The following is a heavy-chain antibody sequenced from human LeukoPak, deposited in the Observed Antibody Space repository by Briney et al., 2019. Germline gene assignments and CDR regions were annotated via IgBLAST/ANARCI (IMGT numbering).Heavy chain of an antibody. J-gene: IGHJ4*02. CDR3: AKDLDYDSSGFFDY. D-gene: IGHD3-22*01. CDR1: GFTFSSYG. CDR2: ISYDGSNK. Sequence: PGGSLRLSCAASGFTFSSYGMHWVRQAPDEGLEWVAVISYDGSNKYYADSVKGRFTISRDNSKNTLYLQMNSLRADDTAVYYCAKDLDYDSSGFFDYWGQGTLVTVSS. V-gene: IGHV3-30*18.